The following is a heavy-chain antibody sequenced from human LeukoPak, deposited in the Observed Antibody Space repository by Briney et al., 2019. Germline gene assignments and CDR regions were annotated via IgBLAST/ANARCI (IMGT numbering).Heavy chain of an antibody. CDR1: GFTFNNYA. V-gene: IGHV3-23*01. D-gene: IGHD1-1*01. Sequence: PGGSLRLSCASSGFTFNNYAMTRVRQAPGKGLEWVSSITASGGSTYCADSVKGRFTISRDNSKNTLYLQMSSLRAEDTAVYYCARDYPTSGIVTIFDYWGQGTLVTVSS. CDR3: ARDYPTSGIVTIFDY. J-gene: IGHJ4*02. CDR2: ITASGGST.